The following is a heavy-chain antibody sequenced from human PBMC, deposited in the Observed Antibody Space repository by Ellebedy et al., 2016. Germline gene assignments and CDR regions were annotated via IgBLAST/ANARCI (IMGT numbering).Heavy chain of an antibody. D-gene: IGHD5-12*01. V-gene: IGHV3-30-3*01. Sequence: GESLKISCAASGFTFSSYAMHWVRQAPGKGLEWVAVISYDGSNKYYADSVKGRFTISRDNSKNTLYLQMNSLRAEDTAVYYCARAGYSGYDSIDDYWGQGTLVTVSS. CDR2: ISYDGSNK. CDR1: GFTFSSYA. J-gene: IGHJ4*02. CDR3: ARAGYSGYDSIDDY.